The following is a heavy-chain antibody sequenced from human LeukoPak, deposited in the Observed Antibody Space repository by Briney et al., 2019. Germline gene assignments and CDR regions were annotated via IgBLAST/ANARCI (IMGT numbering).Heavy chain of an antibody. CDR3: ATDGAGDYLNH. Sequence: GASVNVSCKASGGTFSSYAISWVRQAPGQGLEWMGGFNPEDGETFYAQKFQGRVNMTEDTSTDTAYMELSSLSYDDTAVYYCATDGAGDYLNHWGQGTLVTVSS. D-gene: IGHD4-17*01. CDR1: GGTFSSYA. V-gene: IGHV1-24*01. CDR2: FNPEDGET. J-gene: IGHJ4*02.